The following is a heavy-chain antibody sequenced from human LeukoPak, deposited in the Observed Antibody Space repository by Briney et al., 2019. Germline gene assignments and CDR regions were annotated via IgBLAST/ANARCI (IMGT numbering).Heavy chain of an antibody. CDR1: GFTFSSYA. D-gene: IGHD4-17*01. Sequence: GSLRLSCAASGFTFSSYAMSWVRQAPGKGLEWVSGISGSGDNTYYADSVKGRFTISRDNSKNTLYVQMNSLRAEDTAVYYCAVVYGDYNPGAFDIWGQGTMVTVSS. CDR3: AVVYGDYNPGAFDI. V-gene: IGHV3-23*01. J-gene: IGHJ3*02. CDR2: ISGSGDNT.